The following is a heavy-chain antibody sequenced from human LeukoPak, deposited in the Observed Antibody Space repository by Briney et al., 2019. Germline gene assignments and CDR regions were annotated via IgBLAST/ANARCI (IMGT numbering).Heavy chain of an antibody. CDR2: INPTSGTT. J-gene: IGHJ4*02. D-gene: IGHD3-16*01. CDR3: ARDQGASMIAWDY. CDR1: GYTFTGYY. Sequence: ASVKVSCKASGYTFTGYYMHWVRQAPGQGLEWMGIINPTSGTTSYAQKFHDRVTMTRDTSTSTVYMELSSLRSEDTAVYFCARDQGASMIAWDYWGQGTLVTVSS. V-gene: IGHV1-46*01.